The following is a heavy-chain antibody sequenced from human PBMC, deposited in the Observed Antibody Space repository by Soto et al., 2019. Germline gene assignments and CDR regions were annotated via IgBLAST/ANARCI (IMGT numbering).Heavy chain of an antibody. CDR3: ARRARPDFYYMDV. CDR1: GFTLSGYA. Sequence: GGSLRLSCAASGFTLSGYAMDWVRQAPGKGLDYVSVISSNGVGTYYANSVQGRFTISRDNSKNTVYLQMGSLRPEDMAVYYCARRARPDFYYMDVWGKGTTVTVSS. V-gene: IGHV3-64*01. J-gene: IGHJ6*03. D-gene: IGHD6-6*01. CDR2: ISSNGVGT.